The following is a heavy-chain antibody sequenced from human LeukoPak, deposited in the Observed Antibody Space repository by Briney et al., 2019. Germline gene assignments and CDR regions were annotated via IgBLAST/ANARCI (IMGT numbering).Heavy chain of an antibody. J-gene: IGHJ4*02. D-gene: IGHD6-13*01. CDR2: IYYSGST. V-gene: IGHV4-59*01. CDR1: GGSISSYY. Sequence: SETLSLTCTVSGGSISSYYWSWIRQPPGKGLEWIGYIYYSGSTNYNPSLKSRVTISVDTSKNQFSLKLSPVTAADTAVYYCARGPPVIAAAGISIDYWGQGTLVTVSS. CDR3: ARGPPVIAAAGISIDY.